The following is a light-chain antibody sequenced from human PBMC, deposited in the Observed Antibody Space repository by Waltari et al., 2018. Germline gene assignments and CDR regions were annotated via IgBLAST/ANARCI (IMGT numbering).Light chain of an antibody. CDR3: SSYAGSNNYVL. Sequence: SALTQPPSASGSPGQSVPISCTGTSSHVGGYNYVPWYQQHPGKAPQLMIYEVNNRPSGVPERFSGSKSGNTASLTVSGLQAEDEADYYCSSYAGSNNYVLFGGGTKLTVL. J-gene: IGLJ2*01. CDR2: EVN. V-gene: IGLV2-8*01. CDR1: SSHVGGYNY.